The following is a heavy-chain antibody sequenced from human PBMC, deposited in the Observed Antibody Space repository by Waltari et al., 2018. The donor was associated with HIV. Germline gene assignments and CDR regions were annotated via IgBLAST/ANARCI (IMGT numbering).Heavy chain of an antibody. J-gene: IGHJ3*02. CDR1: GFSLSTSGVG. CDR3: AHRRDIVVDSGFAFDI. D-gene: IGHD2-2*01. V-gene: IGHV2-5*02. Sequence: QITLKESGPTLVKPTQTLTLTCTFSGFSLSTSGVGVGWIRQPPGKALEWLALIYWDDDKRYSPSLKSKLNITKDTSKNQVVLTMTNMDPVDTATYYCAHRRDIVVDSGFAFDIWGQGTMVTVSS. CDR2: IYWDDDK.